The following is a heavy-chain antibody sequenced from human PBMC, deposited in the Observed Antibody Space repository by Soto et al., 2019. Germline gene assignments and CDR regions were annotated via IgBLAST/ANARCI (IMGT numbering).Heavy chain of an antibody. J-gene: IGHJ4*02. V-gene: IGHV4-39*01. D-gene: IGHD2-21*02. CDR3: ARQRTTVVTQAYFDH. Sequence: SGTLSPPCIFFGGSLKRSSYYWGLIPQPPGKGLEWIGSTYYSGRTYYNPSFKSRVTISIDTSKNQFSLKLSSVTATDTAVYYCARQRTTVVTQAYFDHWGQGALVTVSS. CDR2: TYYSGRT. CDR1: GGSLKRSSYY.